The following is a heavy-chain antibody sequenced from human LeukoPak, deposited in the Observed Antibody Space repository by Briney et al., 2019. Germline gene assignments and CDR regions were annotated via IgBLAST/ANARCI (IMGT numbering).Heavy chain of an antibody. CDR1: GFTFSSYG. Sequence: PGGTLRLSCAASGFTFSSYGMSWVRQAPGKGLEWVSAISGSGGSTYYADSVKGRFTISRENSKNTLYLQMNSLRAEDTAVYYCAKDNYYGSGSYFGYWGQGTLVTVSS. CDR3: AKDNYYGSGSYFGY. CDR2: ISGSGGST. J-gene: IGHJ4*02. V-gene: IGHV3-23*01. D-gene: IGHD3-10*01.